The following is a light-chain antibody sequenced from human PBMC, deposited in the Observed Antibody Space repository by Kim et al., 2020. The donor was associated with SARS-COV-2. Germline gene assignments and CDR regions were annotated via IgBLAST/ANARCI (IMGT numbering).Light chain of an antibody. Sequence: ATGGYRVTINFRASQDISNYLAWFPLKPGKAPKLLIYAASALQPGVPSRFSGSGSVTDFTLTVTSLQPEDVATYYCQKCDSAPWTFGQGTKVDIK. CDR2: AAS. CDR1: QDISNY. CDR3: QKCDSAPWT. J-gene: IGKJ1*01. V-gene: IGKV1-27*01.